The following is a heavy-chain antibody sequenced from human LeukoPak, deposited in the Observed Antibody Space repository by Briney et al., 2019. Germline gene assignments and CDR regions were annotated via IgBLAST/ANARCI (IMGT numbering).Heavy chain of an antibody. CDR1: GFTFSSYA. J-gene: IGHJ4*02. CDR2: FSGGDGST. V-gene: IGHV3-23*01. Sequence: GGSLRLSCAASGFTFSSYAMSWVRQAPGKGLEWVSGFSGGDGSTSYADSVKGRFTISRDNSKNTLYLQMNSLRAEDTAVYYCAKGKVLPATIYDYWGQGTLVTVSS. CDR3: AKGKVLPATIYDY. D-gene: IGHD2-2*02.